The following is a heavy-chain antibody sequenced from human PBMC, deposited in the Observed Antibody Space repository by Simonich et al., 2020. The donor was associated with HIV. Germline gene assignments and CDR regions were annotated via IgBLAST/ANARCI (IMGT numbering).Heavy chain of an antibody. CDR3: ARQPYYYDSSGYYDYYYYMDV. D-gene: IGHD3-22*01. J-gene: IGHJ6*03. V-gene: IGHV3-7*01. CDR1: GFTFSSYW. Sequence: EVQLVESGGGLVQPGGSLRLSCAASGFTFSSYWMSWVRQAPGKGLEWVANRKKDVSEKYDVDSVKGRFTISRDNAKNSLYLQMNSLRAEDTAVYYCARQPYYYDSSGYYDYYYYMDVWGKGTTVTVSS. CDR2: RKKDVSEK.